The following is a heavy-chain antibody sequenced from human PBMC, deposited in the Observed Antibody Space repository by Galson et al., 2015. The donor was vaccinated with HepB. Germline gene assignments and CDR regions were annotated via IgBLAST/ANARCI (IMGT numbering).Heavy chain of an antibody. D-gene: IGHD5-18*01. J-gene: IGHJ4*02. V-gene: IGHV3-23*01. CDR1: GFTFSSYA. CDR3: AKVRGGYSYGPYYFDY. CDR2: ISGSGGST. Sequence: SLRLSCAASGFTFSSYAMSWVHQAPGKGLEWVSAISGSGGSTYYADSVKGRFTISRDNSKNTLYLQMNSLRAEDTAVYYCAKVRGGYSYGPYYFDYWGQGTLVTVSS.